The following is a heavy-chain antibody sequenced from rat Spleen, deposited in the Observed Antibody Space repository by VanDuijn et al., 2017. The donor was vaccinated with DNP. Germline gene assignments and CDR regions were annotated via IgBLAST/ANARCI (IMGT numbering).Heavy chain of an antibody. D-gene: IGHD1-10*01. V-gene: IGHV2-19*01. Sequence: QVQLKESGPGMVQPSQTLSLTCTVSGFSLTDYNVHWVRQPLGKGLEWMGTIWAAETTHYNSAFTSRLSISRDTSKSQVFLKMNSVQTEDTAIYFCARSVTLTTIFAYWGQGTLVTVSS. J-gene: IGHJ3*01. CDR1: GFSLTDYN. CDR2: IWAAETT. CDR3: ARSVTLTTIFAY.